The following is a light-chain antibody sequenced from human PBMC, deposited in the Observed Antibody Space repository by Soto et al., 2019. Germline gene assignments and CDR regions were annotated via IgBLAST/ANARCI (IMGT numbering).Light chain of an antibody. CDR2: AST. CDR3: QSFDNTLSGVV. CDR1: GSNIGAHYD. Sequence: QSVLTQPPSVSGAPGQRVTISCTGSGSNIGAHYDVHWFQQVPGTAPKLVIYASTNRPSGVPDRFSGSKSGTSASLAITGLQAEDEAVYYCQSFDNTLSGVVFGEGTQLTVL. J-gene: IGLJ2*01. V-gene: IGLV1-40*01.